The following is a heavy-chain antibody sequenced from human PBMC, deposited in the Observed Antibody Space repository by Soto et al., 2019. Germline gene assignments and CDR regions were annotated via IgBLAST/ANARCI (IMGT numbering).Heavy chain of an antibody. V-gene: IGHV1-69*13. Sequence: SVKVSCKASGGTFSSYAISWVRQAPGQGLEWMGGIIPIFGTANYAQKFQGRVTITADESTSTAYMELSSLRSEDTAVYYCARDRGIGYCSGGSCPPRGYYGMDVWGQGTTVTVSS. CDR1: GGTFSSYA. CDR3: ARDRGIGYCSGGSCPPRGYYGMDV. J-gene: IGHJ6*02. D-gene: IGHD2-15*01. CDR2: IIPIFGTA.